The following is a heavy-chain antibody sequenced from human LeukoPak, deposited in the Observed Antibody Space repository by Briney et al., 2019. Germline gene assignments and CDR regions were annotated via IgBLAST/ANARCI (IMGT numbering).Heavy chain of an antibody. Sequence: PSETLSLTCAVNGGSFSGYYWSWIRQPPGKRLEWIGEINHSGSTNYNPSLKSRVTISVDTSKNQFSLKLSSVTAADTAVYYCARGHCSGGSCYFLDYWGQGTLITVSS. CDR3: ARGHCSGGSCYFLDY. J-gene: IGHJ4*02. V-gene: IGHV4-34*01. CDR1: GGSFSGYY. D-gene: IGHD2-15*01. CDR2: INHSGST.